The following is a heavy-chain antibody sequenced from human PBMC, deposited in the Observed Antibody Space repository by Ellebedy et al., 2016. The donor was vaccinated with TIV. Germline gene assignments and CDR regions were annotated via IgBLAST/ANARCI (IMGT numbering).Heavy chain of an antibody. V-gene: IGHV4-59*08. CDR1: GGSISGSY. Sequence: MPGGSLRLSCTVSGGSISGSYWSWIRQPPGKGLEWIGYIYYSGSTKYNPSLQSRVTISVDTSKNQFSLSLTSVTAADTAVYYCARHAGDYLGWFDPWGQGTLVTVSS. D-gene: IGHD4-17*01. J-gene: IGHJ5*02. CDR3: ARHAGDYLGWFDP. CDR2: IYYSGST.